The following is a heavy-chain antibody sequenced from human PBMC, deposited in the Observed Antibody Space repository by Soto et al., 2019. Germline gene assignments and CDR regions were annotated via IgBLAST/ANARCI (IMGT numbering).Heavy chain of an antibody. CDR2: ISSSSSYV. D-gene: IGHD1-1*01. CDR3: ARELERRGGWFEP. CDR1: GFTFSSYS. Sequence: EVQLVESGGGLVKPGGSLRLSCAASGFTFSSYSMNWVRQAPGKGLEWVSSISSSSSYVYYADSVKGRFTISRYNAKNSLYLQMNRLRAEDTAVYYCARELERRGGWFEPWGQGTLVTVSS. V-gene: IGHV3-21*01. J-gene: IGHJ5*02.